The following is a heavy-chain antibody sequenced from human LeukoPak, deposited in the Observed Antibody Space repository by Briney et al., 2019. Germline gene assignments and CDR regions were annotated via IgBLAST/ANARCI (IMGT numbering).Heavy chain of an antibody. CDR1: DGSISSGGYY. J-gene: IGHJ4*02. D-gene: IGHD5-24*01. CDR2: IYYSGST. CDR3: ASAYSRDGYNYGAVDY. Sequence: PSETLSLTCTVSDGSISSGGYYWSWIRQHPGKGLEWIGYIYYSGSTYYNPSLKSRVTISVDTSKNQFSLKLSSVTAADTAVYYCASAYSRDGYNYGAVDYWGQGTLVTVSS. V-gene: IGHV4-31*03.